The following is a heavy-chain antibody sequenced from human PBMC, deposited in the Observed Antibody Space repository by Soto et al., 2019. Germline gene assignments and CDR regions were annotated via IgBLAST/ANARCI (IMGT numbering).Heavy chain of an antibody. D-gene: IGHD3-22*01. J-gene: IGHJ4*02. CDR3: ATALTQLTENYYDTSGYAFHY. CDR1: GGTFSSYV. V-gene: IGHV1-69*01. Sequence: QVQLVQSGAEVKKPGSSVKVSCKASGGTFSSYVIDWVRQAPGQGLEWMGGLIPFFGRTTYVRKLKGRVTITAAESTTTAYMELSSLRSEDTAVYYCATALTQLTENYYDTSGYAFHYWGQGTLVTVSS. CDR2: LIPFFGRT.